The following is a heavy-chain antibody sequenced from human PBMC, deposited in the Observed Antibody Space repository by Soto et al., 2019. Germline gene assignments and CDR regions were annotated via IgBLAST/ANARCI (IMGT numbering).Heavy chain of an antibody. J-gene: IGHJ3*02. CDR2: IYYSGST. D-gene: IGHD3-16*01. CDR3: ARVGLTPGAFDI. V-gene: IGHV4-30-4*01. Sequence: SETLSLTCTVSGGSISSGDYYWSWTRQPPGKGLEWIGYIYYSGSTYYNPSLKSRVTISVDTSKNQFSLKLSSVTAADTAVYYCARVGLTPGAFDIWGQGTMVTVSS. CDR1: GGSISSGDYY.